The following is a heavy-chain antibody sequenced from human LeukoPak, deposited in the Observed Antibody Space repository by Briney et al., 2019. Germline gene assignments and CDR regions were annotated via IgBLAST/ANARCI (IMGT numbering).Heavy chain of an antibody. Sequence: GGSLRLSCAASGFTFSSYLMHWVRQAPGKGQVWVSRINNEGTGTSYADSVKGRFTISTDNAKNTLDLQMNSLRAEDTAVYYCARGSSSWRNAFDIWGQGIMVTVSS. CDR1: GFTFSSYL. D-gene: IGHD6-13*01. J-gene: IGHJ3*02. V-gene: IGHV3-74*01. CDR2: INNEGTGT. CDR3: ARGSSSWRNAFDI.